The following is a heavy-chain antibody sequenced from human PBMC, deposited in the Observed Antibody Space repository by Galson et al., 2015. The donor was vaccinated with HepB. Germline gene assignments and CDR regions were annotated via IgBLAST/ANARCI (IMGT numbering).Heavy chain of an antibody. CDR1: GFSFGDYY. D-gene: IGHD1-1*01. Sequence: SLRLSCAASGFSFGDYYMSWIRQAPGKGLEWVSYISSRSSYTNYADSVKGRFTISRDNAKNSLFLQMNSLRAEDTAVYFCARVPSAIIVEATGRIFDYWGQGSLVTVSS. V-gene: IGHV3-11*06. CDR3: ARVPSAIIVEATGRIFDY. J-gene: IGHJ4*02. CDR2: ISSRSSYT.